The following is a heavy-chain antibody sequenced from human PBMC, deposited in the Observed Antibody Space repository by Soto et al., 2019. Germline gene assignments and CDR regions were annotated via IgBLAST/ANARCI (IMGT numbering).Heavy chain of an antibody. D-gene: IGHD2-2*01. CDR3: VREDRDRETGLVPAAIDGMDV. Sequence: QVQLVQSGAEVKKPGSSVKVSCKASGGTFSRYSITWVRQAPGHGLEWIGRIIPIFGIASYAQKFQGRVTITADESTSTAYMELSSLRSDETAMYYWVREDRDRETGLVPAAIDGMDVWGQGTTVTVSS. CDR1: GGTFSRYS. CDR2: IIPIFGIA. J-gene: IGHJ6*02. V-gene: IGHV1-69*08.